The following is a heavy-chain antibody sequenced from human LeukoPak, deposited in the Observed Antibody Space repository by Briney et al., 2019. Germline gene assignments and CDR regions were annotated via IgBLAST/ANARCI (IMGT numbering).Heavy chain of an antibody. J-gene: IGHJ4*02. CDR1: GFTFGSYS. V-gene: IGHV3-21*01. CDR2: ISSSSSYI. CDR3: ARDLGGGPSDY. Sequence: GGSLRLSCAASGFTFGSYSMNWVRQAPGKGLEWVSSISSSSSYIYYADSVKGRFTISRDNAKNSLYLQMNSLRAEDTAVYYCARDLGGGPSDYWGQGTLVTVSS. D-gene: IGHD2-15*01.